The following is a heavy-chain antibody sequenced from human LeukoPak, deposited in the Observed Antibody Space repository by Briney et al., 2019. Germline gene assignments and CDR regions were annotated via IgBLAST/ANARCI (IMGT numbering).Heavy chain of an antibody. CDR3: ARRLTQYDCFDP. CDR1: GDSVSSNSVT. Sequence: SQTLSLTCAISGDSVSSNSVTWNWIRQSPSRGLAWLGRTYYRSTWYNDYAVSVRGRITVNPDTSKNQFSLHLNSVTPEDTAVYYCARRLTQYDCFDPWGQGILVTVSS. CDR2: TYYRSTWYN. V-gene: IGHV6-1*01. J-gene: IGHJ5*02. D-gene: IGHD2-2*01.